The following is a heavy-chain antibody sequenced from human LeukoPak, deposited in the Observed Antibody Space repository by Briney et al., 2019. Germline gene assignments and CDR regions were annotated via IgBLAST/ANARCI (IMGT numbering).Heavy chain of an antibody. CDR1: GGSISSSSYY. Sequence: SETLSLTCTVSGGSISSSSYYWGWIRQPPGKGLEWIGSIYYSGSTYYNPSLKSRVTISVDTSKNQFSLKLSSVTAADTAVYYCAGEEEYCSSTSCYRGRAFDIWGQGTMVTVSS. CDR2: IYYSGST. CDR3: AGEEEYCSSTSCYRGRAFDI. J-gene: IGHJ3*02. V-gene: IGHV4-39*07. D-gene: IGHD2-2*02.